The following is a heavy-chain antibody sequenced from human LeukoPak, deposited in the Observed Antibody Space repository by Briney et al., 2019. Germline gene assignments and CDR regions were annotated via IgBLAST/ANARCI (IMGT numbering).Heavy chain of an antibody. Sequence: KSSETLDLTGSVASGSIRGSDWSWIREAAVRGLKWIGRIYTSGSTNYNASLKSRVSMSVDTSKNQFSLKLSSVTAADTAVFYCARENSGSYREFDYWGQGTLVTVSS. CDR3: ARENSGSYREFDY. J-gene: IGHJ4*02. CDR1: SGSIRGSD. D-gene: IGHD1-26*01. CDR2: IYTSGST. V-gene: IGHV4-4*07.